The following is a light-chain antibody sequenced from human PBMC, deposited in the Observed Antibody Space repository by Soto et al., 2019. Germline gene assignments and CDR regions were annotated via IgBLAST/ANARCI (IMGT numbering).Light chain of an antibody. Sequence: DIQMTQSPSTLSASVGDRVTITCRASQSISTWLAWYQQKPGKAPKLLIYDASSLQSGVPSRFSGRGSGTEFTLTISSLQPDDFATYYCQEYTTYSFTFGPGTRVDFK. CDR1: QSISTW. J-gene: IGKJ3*01. V-gene: IGKV1-5*01. CDR2: DAS. CDR3: QEYTTYSFT.